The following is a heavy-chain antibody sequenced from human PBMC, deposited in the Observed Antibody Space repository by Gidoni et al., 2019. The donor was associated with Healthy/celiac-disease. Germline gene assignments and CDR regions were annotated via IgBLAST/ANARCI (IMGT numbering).Heavy chain of an antibody. CDR3: ARARPRGDSSGYYYGYYYYGMDV. J-gene: IGHJ6*02. V-gene: IGHV1-69*01. CDR1: GGTFSSYA. D-gene: IGHD3-22*01. Sequence: QVQLVQSGAEVKKPGSSVKVSCKASGGTFSSYAISWVRQAPGQGLEWMGGIIPIFGTANYAQKFQGRVTITADESTSTAYMELSSLRSEDTAVYYCARARPRGDSSGYYYGYYYYGMDVWGQGTTVTVSS. CDR2: IIPIFGTA.